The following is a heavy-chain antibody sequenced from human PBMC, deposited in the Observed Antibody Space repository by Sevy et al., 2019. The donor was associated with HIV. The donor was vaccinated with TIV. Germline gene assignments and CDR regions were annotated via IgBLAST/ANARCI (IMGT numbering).Heavy chain of an antibody. J-gene: IGHJ6*02. CDR3: ARGYAHYGDCIGFYYGMDV. Sequence: GGSLRLSCAASGFTFSSYWMHWVRQAPGKGLLWVSLINGDGGSANYADSVKGRCIISRDNANNTLNLQMKSLRAEDTAMYYCARGYAHYGDCIGFYYGMDVWGQGITVTVSS. CDR1: GFTFSSYW. CDR2: INGDGGSA. D-gene: IGHD4-17*01. V-gene: IGHV3-74*01.